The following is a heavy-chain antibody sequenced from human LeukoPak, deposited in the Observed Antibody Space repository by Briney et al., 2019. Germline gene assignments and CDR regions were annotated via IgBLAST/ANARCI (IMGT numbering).Heavy chain of an antibody. V-gene: IGHV3-13*03. D-gene: IGHD2-8*01. CDR1: GFTFSSYD. CDR3: TKGLWAGVSAARD. CDR2: VGTAGDT. Sequence: GGSLRLSCAACGFTFSSYDMHWVRQATGKGLEWLSTVGTAGDTFYPGSVKGQFTISRDNSQNTLDLQMNSLRTEDTAVYYCTKGLWAGVSAARDWGQGALVTVSS. J-gene: IGHJ4*02.